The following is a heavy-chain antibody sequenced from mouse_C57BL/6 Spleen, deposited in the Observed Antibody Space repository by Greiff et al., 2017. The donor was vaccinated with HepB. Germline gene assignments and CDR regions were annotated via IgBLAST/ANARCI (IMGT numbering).Heavy chain of an antibody. V-gene: IGHV1-19*01. CDR1: GYTFTDYY. J-gene: IGHJ2*01. Sequence: VQLQQSGPVLVKPGASVKMSCKASGYTFTDYYMNWVKQSHGKSLEWIGVINPYNGGTSYNQKFKGKATLTVDKSSSTAYMELNSLTSEDSAVYYCARYDYDGSYFDYWGQGTTLTVSS. CDR2: INPYNGGT. CDR3: ARYDYDGSYFDY. D-gene: IGHD2-4*01.